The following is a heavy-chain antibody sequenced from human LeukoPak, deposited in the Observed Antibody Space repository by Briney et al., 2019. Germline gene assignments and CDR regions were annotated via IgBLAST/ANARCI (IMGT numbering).Heavy chain of an antibody. CDR2: IYYSGST. CDR1: GGSISSYY. J-gene: IGHJ2*01. V-gene: IGHV4-59*01. CDR3: ARARPSTVVTDWYSIS. D-gene: IGHD4-23*01. Sequence: KPSETLSLTCTVSGGSISSYYWSWIRQPPGKGLEWIGYIYYSGSTNYNPSLKSRVTISVDTSKNQFSLKLSSVTAADTAVYYCARARPSTVVTDWYSISGAVAPWSLSPQ.